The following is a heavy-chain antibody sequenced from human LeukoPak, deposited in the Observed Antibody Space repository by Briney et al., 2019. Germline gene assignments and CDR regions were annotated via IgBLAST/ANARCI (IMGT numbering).Heavy chain of an antibody. D-gene: IGHD5-18*01. CDR1: GFTFSSYA. CDR2: ISGSGGST. CDR3: ARGIGPPRELWFNY. J-gene: IGHJ4*02. Sequence: GGSLRLSCAASGFTFSSYAMSWVRQAPGKGLEWVSAISGSGGSTYYADSVKGRFTISRDNSKNTLYLQMNSLRAEDTAVYYCARGIGPPRELWFNYWGQGTLVTVSS. V-gene: IGHV3-23*01.